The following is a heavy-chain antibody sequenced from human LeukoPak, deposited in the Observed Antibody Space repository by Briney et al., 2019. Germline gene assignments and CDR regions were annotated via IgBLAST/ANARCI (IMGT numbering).Heavy chain of an antibody. J-gene: IGHJ4*02. CDR3: VNCLGGNDN. CDR2: INTGGSST. CDR1: GFTFSNAC. V-gene: IGHV3-74*01. D-gene: IGHD2-21*01. Sequence: GGPLRLSCAASGFTFSNACMSWVRQAPGKGLVWVSRINTGGSSTNYADSVKGRFTISRDNAKTTLHLQMNRLRAEDTAVYYCVNCLGGNDNWGEGSLVTVSS.